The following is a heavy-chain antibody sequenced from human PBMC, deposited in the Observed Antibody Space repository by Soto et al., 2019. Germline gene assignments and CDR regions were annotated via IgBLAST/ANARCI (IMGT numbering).Heavy chain of an antibody. CDR2: IYSGGST. J-gene: IGHJ6*02. CDR3: ARDTNPPYYYGSGNFYGMDV. D-gene: IGHD3-10*01. Sequence: EVQLVESGGGLIQPGGSLRLSCAASGFTVSSNYVSWVRQAPGKGLEWVSAIYSGGSTYYADSVKGRFTISRDNSKNTLYLQMNSLRAEDTAVYYCARDTNPPYYYGSGNFYGMDVWGQGTTVSVSS. CDR1: GFTVSSNY. V-gene: IGHV3-53*01.